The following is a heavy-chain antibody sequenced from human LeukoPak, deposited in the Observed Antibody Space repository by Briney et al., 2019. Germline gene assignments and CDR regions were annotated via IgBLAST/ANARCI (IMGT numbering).Heavy chain of an antibody. Sequence: SETLSLTCAVYGGSFSGYCWSWIRQPPGEGLEWIGEINHSGSTNYNPSLKSRVTISVDTSKNQFSLKLSSVTAADTAVYYCARASYYDSSGYSPYFDYWGQGTLVTVSS. J-gene: IGHJ4*02. D-gene: IGHD3-22*01. CDR2: INHSGST. CDR3: ARASYYDSSGYSPYFDY. V-gene: IGHV4-34*01. CDR1: GGSFSGYC.